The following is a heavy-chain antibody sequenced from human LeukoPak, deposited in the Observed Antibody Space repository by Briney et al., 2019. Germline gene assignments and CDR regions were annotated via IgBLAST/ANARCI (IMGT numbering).Heavy chain of an antibody. V-gene: IGHV4-31*03. Sequence: SQTLSLTCTVSGGSVSSGGYYWVWIRQRPGKGLEWIGYIYYTGSTSYNPSLKSRLTIAVDTSKNQFSLKLSSVTGADTAVYYCARPLNTVHDTFDVWGQGTMVTVSS. D-gene: IGHD4-11*01. CDR1: GGSVSSGGYY. J-gene: IGHJ3*01. CDR3: ARPLNTVHDTFDV. CDR2: IYYTGST.